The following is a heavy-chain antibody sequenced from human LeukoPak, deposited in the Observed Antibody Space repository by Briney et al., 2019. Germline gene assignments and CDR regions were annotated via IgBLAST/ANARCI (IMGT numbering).Heavy chain of an antibody. CDR2: IGTAGDT. J-gene: IGHJ4*02. CDR3: AKDTASYGSGSYPDY. V-gene: IGHV3-13*01. Sequence: GGSLRLSCAASGFNFSSYDMHWVRQATGKPLEWVSAIGTAGDTYYPDSVKGRFTISRENAKNSLYLQMNSLRAEDTALYYCAKDTASYGSGSYPDYWGQGTLVTVSS. CDR1: GFNFSSYD. D-gene: IGHD3-10*01.